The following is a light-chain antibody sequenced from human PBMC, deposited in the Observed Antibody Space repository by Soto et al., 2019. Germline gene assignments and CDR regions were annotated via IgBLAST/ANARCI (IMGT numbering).Light chain of an antibody. CDR3: QQAYSFTIT. V-gene: IGKV1D-12*01. Sequence: DIQVTQSPSSVSASVGDRVTITCRASQDIAGYLAWYQHKPGRTPELLIHGASRLQSGVPARLRGSGSGTDLTLSINSLKNEDFETYYCQQAYSFTITFGQGTRLEI. CDR1: QDIAGY. J-gene: IGKJ5*01. CDR2: GAS.